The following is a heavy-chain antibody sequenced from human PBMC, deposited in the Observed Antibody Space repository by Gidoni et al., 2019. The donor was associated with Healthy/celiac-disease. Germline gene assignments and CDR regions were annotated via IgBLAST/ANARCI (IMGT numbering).Heavy chain of an antibody. J-gene: IGHJ4*02. V-gene: IGHV4-39*02. CDR1: GGSIRSSSYY. CDR3: ATDLIGDYGLGMFDY. D-gene: IGHD4-17*01. Sequence: QLQLQESGPGLGKPSETLSLTCTVAGGSIRSSSYYWGWIRQPPGKGLEWIGSIYYSGSTYYNPSLKSRVTISVATSKTQFSLKLISVTAADTAVYYCATDLIGDYGLGMFDYWGQGTLVTVSS. CDR2: IYYSGST.